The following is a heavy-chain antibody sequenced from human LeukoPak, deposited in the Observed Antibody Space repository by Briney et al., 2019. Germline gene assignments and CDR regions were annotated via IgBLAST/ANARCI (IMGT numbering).Heavy chain of an antibody. CDR1: VGSFSGYY. CDR2: INHSGST. J-gene: IGHJ4*02. Sequence: SEALSLTCAVHVGSFSGYYWSWIRQPPGKGLEWIGEINHSGSTNYNPSLKSRVTISVDTSKNQFSLKLSSVTAADTAVYYCARGPIAVAEPDYWGQGTLVTVSS. D-gene: IGHD6-19*01. CDR3: ARGPIAVAEPDY. V-gene: IGHV4-34*01.